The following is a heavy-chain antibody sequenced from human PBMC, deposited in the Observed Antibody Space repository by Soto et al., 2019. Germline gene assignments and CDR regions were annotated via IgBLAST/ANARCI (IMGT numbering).Heavy chain of an antibody. CDR2: INAGNGNT. Sequence: QVQLVQSGAEVKKPGASVKVSCKASGYTFTSYAMHWVRQAPGQRLEWIGWINAGNGNTKYSQKFKGRFTITRDTSARTAYMELSSLRSEDTAVYYCARGPGGPDGPGDYWGQGTLVTVSS. V-gene: IGHV1-3*01. D-gene: IGHD2-15*01. CDR1: GYTFTSYA. J-gene: IGHJ4*02. CDR3: ARGPGGPDGPGDY.